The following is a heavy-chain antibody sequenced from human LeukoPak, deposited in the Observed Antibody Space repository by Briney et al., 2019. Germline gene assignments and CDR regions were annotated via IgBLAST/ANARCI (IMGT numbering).Heavy chain of an antibody. J-gene: IGHJ3*02. CDR3: ARGFEKDAFDI. CDR2: IYYNGST. V-gene: IGHV4-31*03. CDR1: GGSISSGGYY. Sequence: SETLSLTCTVSGGSISSGGYYWSWIRQHPGKGLEWIGYIYYNGSTYYNPSLKSRVTISVDTSKNQFSLKLSSVTAADTAVYYCARGFEKDAFDIWGQGTMVTVSS.